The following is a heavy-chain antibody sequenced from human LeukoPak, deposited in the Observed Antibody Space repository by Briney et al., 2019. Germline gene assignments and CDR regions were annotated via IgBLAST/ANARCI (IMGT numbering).Heavy chain of an antibody. D-gene: IGHD2-15*01. CDR1: GGSISSHY. J-gene: IGHJ2*01. V-gene: IGHV4-4*07. CDR2: IYTSGST. Sequence: SETLSLTCTVSGGSISSHYWSWIRQPAGKGLEWIGRIYTSGSTNYNPSLKSRVTMSVDTSKNQFSLKLSSVTAADTAVYYCARDPLVVVAATPSWYFDLWGRGTLVTVSS. CDR3: ARDPLVVVAATPSWYFDL.